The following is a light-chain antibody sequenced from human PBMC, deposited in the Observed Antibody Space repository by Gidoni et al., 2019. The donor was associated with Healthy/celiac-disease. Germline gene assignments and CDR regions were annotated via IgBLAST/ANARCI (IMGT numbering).Light chain of an antibody. CDR1: QSISSY. Sequence: DIQITQSPSSLSASVGDRVTITCRASQSISSYLNWYQQKPGKAPKLLIYAASSWQSGVPSRFSGSGSGTEFTLTISSLQPEDFAIYYCQQSYSTSWTFGQGTKVEIK. CDR2: AAS. V-gene: IGKV1-39*01. J-gene: IGKJ1*01. CDR3: QQSYSTSWT.